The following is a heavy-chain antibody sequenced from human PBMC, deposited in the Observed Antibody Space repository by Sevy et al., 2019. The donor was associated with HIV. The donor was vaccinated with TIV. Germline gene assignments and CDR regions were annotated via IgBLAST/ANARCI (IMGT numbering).Heavy chain of an antibody. J-gene: IGHJ4*02. CDR2: IYYRGFT. D-gene: IGHD5-12*01. V-gene: IGHV4-59*01. CDR3: ARGIVAYYFDY. Sequence: SETLSLTCTVSGDSISNYYWSWIRQPPGKGLEWIGYIYYRGFTNYNPYLKSRVTISVDTSKNQFSLKLGSVTAADTAVYYWARGIVAYYFDYWGQGTLVTVSS. CDR1: GDSISNYY.